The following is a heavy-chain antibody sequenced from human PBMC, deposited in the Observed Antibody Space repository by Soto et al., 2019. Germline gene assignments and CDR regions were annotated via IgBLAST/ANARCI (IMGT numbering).Heavy chain of an antibody. Sequence: PGGSLRLSCAASGFTFSSFSMNWVRQAPGKGLEWVSSISSISGSTYYAGSVKGRFTISRDNAKSSLYLQMNSLRVEDTAVYYCAPQSIVTTHPDYWGQGTLVTVSS. CDR3: APQSIVTTHPDY. CDR1: GFTFSSFS. V-gene: IGHV3-21*01. D-gene: IGHD4-4*01. J-gene: IGHJ4*02. CDR2: ISSISGST.